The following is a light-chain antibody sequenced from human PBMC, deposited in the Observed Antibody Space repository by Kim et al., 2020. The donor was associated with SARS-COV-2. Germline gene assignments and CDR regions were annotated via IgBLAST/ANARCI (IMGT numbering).Light chain of an antibody. CDR2: QDS. V-gene: IGLV3-1*01. J-gene: IGLJ2*01. Sequence: SVSPGPAAIFTCSGDKLGDKYACWYQQKPGQSPVLVIYQDSKRPSGIPERFSGSDSGNTAPLTISGTQAMGEADYYCQAWDSSTVVFGGGTKLTVL. CDR1: KLGDKY. CDR3: QAWDSSTVV.